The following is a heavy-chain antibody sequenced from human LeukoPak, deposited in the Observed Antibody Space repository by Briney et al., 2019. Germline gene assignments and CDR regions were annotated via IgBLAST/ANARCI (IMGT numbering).Heavy chain of an antibody. V-gene: IGHV3-30*18. J-gene: IGHJ4*02. CDR3: AKDSARYCSGGSCYSFDY. CDR1: GFTFSSYG. D-gene: IGHD2-15*01. CDR2: ISYDGSNK. Sequence: GRSLRLSCAASGFTFSSYGIHWVRQAPGKGLEWVAVISYDGSNKYYADSVQGRFTISRDNSKNTLYLQMNSLRAEDTAVYYCAKDSARYCSGGSCYSFDYWGQGTLVTVSS.